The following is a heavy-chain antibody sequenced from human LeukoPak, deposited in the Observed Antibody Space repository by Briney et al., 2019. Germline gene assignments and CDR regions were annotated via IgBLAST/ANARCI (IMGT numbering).Heavy chain of an antibody. CDR1: GGTFSSYA. CDR2: IIPIFGTA. J-gene: IGHJ5*02. D-gene: IGHD5-24*01. Sequence: SVKVSCKASGGTFSSYATSWVRQAPGQGLEWMGGIIPIFGTANYAQKFQGRVTITTDESTSTAYMELSSLRSEDTAVYYCASYREPEMATIGAFDPWGQGTLVTVSS. V-gene: IGHV1-69*05. CDR3: ASYREPEMATIGAFDP.